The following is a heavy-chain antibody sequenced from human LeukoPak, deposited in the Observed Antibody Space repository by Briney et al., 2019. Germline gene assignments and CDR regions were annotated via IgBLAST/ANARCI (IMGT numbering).Heavy chain of an antibody. V-gene: IGHV3-23*01. CDR2: ISGSGGST. D-gene: IGHD3-16*01. CDR1: GFTFSSYA. J-gene: IGHJ4*02. CDR3: AKDMTGRIWAFDY. Sequence: GRSLRLSCAASGFTFSSYAMSWVRQAPGKGLEWVSAISGSGGSTYYADSVKGRFTISRDNSKNTLYLQMNSLRAEDTAVYYCAKDMTGRIWAFDYWGQGTLVTVSS.